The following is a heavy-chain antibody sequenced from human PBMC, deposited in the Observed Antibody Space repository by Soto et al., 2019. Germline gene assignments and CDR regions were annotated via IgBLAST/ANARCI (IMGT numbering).Heavy chain of an antibody. D-gene: IGHD3-3*01. CDR2: IIPIFGTA. J-gene: IGHJ6*02. CDR1: GGAFSSYA. Sequence: GASVKGSCTASGGAFSSYAISWVRHAPGQGLEWMGGIIPIFGTANYAQKFQGRVTITADESTSTAYMELSSLRSEDTAVYYCAREPLKGSGSLYGMDVWGQGTTVTVSS. V-gene: IGHV1-69*13. CDR3: AREPLKGSGSLYGMDV.